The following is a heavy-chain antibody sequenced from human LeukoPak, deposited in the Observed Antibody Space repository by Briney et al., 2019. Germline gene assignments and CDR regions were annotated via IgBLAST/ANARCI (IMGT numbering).Heavy chain of an antibody. CDR1: GFTLSSYW. CDR3: ARGLGPSAGASDT. Sequence: RGSLRLSCAASGFTLSSYWMHWVRQAPGKGLVWLSRINSYGSRTTYADSVKGRFTISRDSATNTLFLQMNSLRAEDAAVYYCARGLGPSAGASDTWGQGTLVTVSS. D-gene: IGHD3-9*01. V-gene: IGHV3-74*01. CDR2: INSYGSRT. J-gene: IGHJ5*02.